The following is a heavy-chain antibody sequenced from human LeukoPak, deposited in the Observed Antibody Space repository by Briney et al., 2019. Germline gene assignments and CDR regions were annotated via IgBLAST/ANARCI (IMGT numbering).Heavy chain of an antibody. CDR1: GFAFSTYW. CDR3: ARGRPHGNDY. J-gene: IGHJ4*02. Sequence: PGGSLRLSCAASGFAFSTYWMHWVRQAPGKGPVWVSRISPDGRDTIYADSVKGRFSISRDNAKNTLYLQMNSLRVEDTAVYYCARGRPHGNDYWGQGTLVTVSS. V-gene: IGHV3-74*01. D-gene: IGHD4-23*01. CDR2: ISPDGRDT.